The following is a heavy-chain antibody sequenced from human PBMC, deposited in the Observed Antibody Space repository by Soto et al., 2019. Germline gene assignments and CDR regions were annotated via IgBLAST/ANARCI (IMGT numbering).Heavy chain of an antibody. Sequence: SETLSPTCAVSGGSISSGGYSWSWIRQPPGKGLEWIGYIYHSGSTYYNPSLKSRVTISVDRSKNQFSLKLSSVTAADTAVYYCARGVAVAGGLFDYWGQGTLVTVSS. V-gene: IGHV4-30-2*01. J-gene: IGHJ4*02. CDR1: GGSISSGGYS. CDR2: IYHSGST. D-gene: IGHD6-19*01. CDR3: ARGVAVAGGLFDY.